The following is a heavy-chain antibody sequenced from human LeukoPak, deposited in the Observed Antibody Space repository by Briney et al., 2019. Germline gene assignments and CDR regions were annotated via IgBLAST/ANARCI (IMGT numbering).Heavy chain of an antibody. CDR3: ARSPLTTVTTNWFDP. CDR1: GFTFSSYS. Sequence: TGGSLRLSCAASGFTFSSYSMNWVRQAPGKGLEWVSYISSSSSTIYYADSVKGRSTISRDNAKNSLYLQMNSLRAEDTAVYYCARSPLTTVTTNWFDPWGQGTLVTVSS. D-gene: IGHD4-17*01. CDR2: ISSSSSTI. J-gene: IGHJ5*02. V-gene: IGHV3-48*01.